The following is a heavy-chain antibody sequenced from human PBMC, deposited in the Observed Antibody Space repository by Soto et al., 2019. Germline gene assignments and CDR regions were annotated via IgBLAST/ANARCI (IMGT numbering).Heavy chain of an antibody. D-gene: IGHD1-26*01. CDR2: IYYSGST. CDR3: ARPSSDSGSYYNWFDP. J-gene: IGHJ5*02. Sequence: QLQLQESGPGLEKPSETLSLTCTVSGGSISSSSYYWGWIRQPPGKGLEWIGSIYYSGSTYYNPSLKSRVTISVDTSKNQFSLKLSSVTAADTAVYYCARPSSDSGSYYNWFDPWGQGTLVTVSS. V-gene: IGHV4-39*01. CDR1: GGSISSSSYY.